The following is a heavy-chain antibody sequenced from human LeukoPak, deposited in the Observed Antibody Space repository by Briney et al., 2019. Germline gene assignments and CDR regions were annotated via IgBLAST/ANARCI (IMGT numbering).Heavy chain of an antibody. D-gene: IGHD3-9*01. CDR1: GGSISSYY. V-gene: IGHV4-30-4*01. CDR2: IYYSGST. CDR3: ARAGNGILTGYFQNWYFDL. Sequence: SETLSLTCTVSGGSISSYYWSGIRQPPGKGLEWIGYIYYSGSTYYNPSLKSRVTISVDTSKKQFSLKLSSVTAADTAVYYCARAGNGILTGYFQNWYFDLWGRGTLVTVSS. J-gene: IGHJ2*01.